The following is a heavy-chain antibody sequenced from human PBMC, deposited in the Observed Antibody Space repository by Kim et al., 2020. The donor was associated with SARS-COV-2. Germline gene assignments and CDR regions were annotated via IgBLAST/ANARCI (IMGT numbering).Heavy chain of an antibody. V-gene: IGHV3-30*04. CDR3: ARDAEDCSSTSCYSGWDYYYYGMDV. CDR2: ISYDGSNK. Sequence: GGSLRLSCAASGFTFSSYAMHWVRQAPSKGLEWVAVISYDGSNKYYADSVKGRFTISRDNSKNTLYLQMNSLRAEDTAVYYCARDAEDCSSTSCYSGWDYYYYGMDVWGQGTTVTVSS. D-gene: IGHD2-2*01. J-gene: IGHJ6*02. CDR1: GFTFSSYA.